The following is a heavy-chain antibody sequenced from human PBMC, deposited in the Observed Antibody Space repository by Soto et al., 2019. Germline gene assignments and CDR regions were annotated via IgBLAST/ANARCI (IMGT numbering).Heavy chain of an antibody. J-gene: IGHJ4*02. D-gene: IGHD4-4*01. CDR2: IYYSGST. CDR3: ARHSGNYEPVDY. Sequence: QLQLQESGPGLVKPSETLSLTCTVSGGSISSSSYYWGWIRQPPGKGLEWIGSIYYSGSTYYNPSLKRRVTISVDTSKNQFSLKLSSVTAADTAVYYCARHSGNYEPVDYWGQGTLVTVSS. V-gene: IGHV4-39*01. CDR1: GGSISSSSYY.